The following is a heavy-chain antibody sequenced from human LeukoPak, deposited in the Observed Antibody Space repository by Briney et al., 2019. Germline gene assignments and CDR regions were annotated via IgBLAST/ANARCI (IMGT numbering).Heavy chain of an antibody. CDR2: ISAYNGNT. CDR3: ATGLEAARPLDY. D-gene: IGHD6-6*01. CDR1: GYTFTSYG. V-gene: IGHV1-18*01. J-gene: IGHJ4*02. Sequence: PRASMKVSCKASGYTFTSYGISWVRQAPGQGLEWMGWISAYNGNTNYAQKLQGRVTMTTDTSTSTAYMELRSLRSDDTAVYYCATGLEAARPLDYWGQGTLVTVSS.